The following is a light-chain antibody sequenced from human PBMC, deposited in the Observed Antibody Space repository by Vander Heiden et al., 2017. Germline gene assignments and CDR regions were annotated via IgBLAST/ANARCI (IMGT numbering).Light chain of an antibody. CDR2: AAS. Sequence: PSALSASVGDRVTITCRASQSISSFLNWYQQKPRKAPKLLIYAASSLQSGVPSRFSGSGSGTDFTLTISSLQPEDFATYYCQQSYSNLWTFGQGTKVEIK. V-gene: IGKV1-39*01. CDR1: QSISSF. CDR3: QQSYSNLWT. J-gene: IGKJ1*01.